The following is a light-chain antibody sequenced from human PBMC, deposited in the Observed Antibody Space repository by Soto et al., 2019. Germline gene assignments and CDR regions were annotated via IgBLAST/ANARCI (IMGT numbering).Light chain of an antibody. Sequence: QSALTQPASVSGSPGQSITISCTGTSSDIGDYNYVSWYQQYPGKVPKLVIYDVSHRPSGVSNRFSGSKSGNTASLTISGLQAEDEADYYCSSSTTTPSLVVFGGGNKLTVL. CDR1: SSDIGDYNY. CDR2: DVS. J-gene: IGLJ3*02. V-gene: IGLV2-14*01. CDR3: SSSTTTPSLVV.